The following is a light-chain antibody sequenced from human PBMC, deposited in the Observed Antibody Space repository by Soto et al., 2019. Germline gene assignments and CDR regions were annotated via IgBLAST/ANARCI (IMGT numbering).Light chain of an antibody. CDR2: GTS. Sequence: EIVFTQSPGTLSLSPGERATLSCRASQSVSSKYLAWYQQKPGRAPRVLIYGTSIRASGVPERFSGGGSGTDFTLTITRLEPEDFAVYYCQQYGSSLFTFGPGTKVDFK. J-gene: IGKJ3*01. CDR3: QQYGSSLFT. V-gene: IGKV3-20*01. CDR1: QSVSSKY.